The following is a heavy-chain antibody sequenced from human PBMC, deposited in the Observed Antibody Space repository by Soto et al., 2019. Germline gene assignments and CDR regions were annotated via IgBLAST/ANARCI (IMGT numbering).Heavy chain of an antibody. CDR3: ATASSGWTDFEY. Sequence: ETLSLTCSVSGGSISSYYWTWIRQPPGKGLEWIGYIYYSGSTSYNPSLKSRVTISVDTSKNQFSLKLSSVTAADTAVYYCATASSGWTDFEYWGQGTLVTVSS. V-gene: IGHV4-59*08. CDR2: IYYSGST. CDR1: GGSISSYY. J-gene: IGHJ4*02. D-gene: IGHD6-19*01.